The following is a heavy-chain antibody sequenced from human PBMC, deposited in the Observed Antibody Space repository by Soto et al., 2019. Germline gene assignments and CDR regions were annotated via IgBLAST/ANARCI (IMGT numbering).Heavy chain of an antibody. Sequence: QVQLQESGPGLVKPSETLSLTCTVSGGSISSYYWSWIRQPPGKGLEWIGYIYYSGSTNYNPSLKSRVTISVDTSKNQFSLKLSSVTAADTAVYYCAGADTVTTVGYWGQGTLVTVSS. J-gene: IGHJ4*02. D-gene: IGHD4-17*01. CDR2: IYYSGST. CDR1: GGSISSYY. V-gene: IGHV4-59*01. CDR3: AGADTVTTVGY.